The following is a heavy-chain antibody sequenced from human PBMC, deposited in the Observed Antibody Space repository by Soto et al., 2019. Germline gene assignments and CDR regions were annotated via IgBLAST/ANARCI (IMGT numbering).Heavy chain of an antibody. Sequence: GGSLRLSCAASGFTFSSYAMSWVRQAPGKGLEWVLAISGSGGSTYYADSVKGRFTISRDNSKNTLYLQMNSLRAEDTAVYYCAKITGDYVHYYYGMDVWGQGTTVTVSS. J-gene: IGHJ6*02. CDR3: AKITGDYVHYYYGMDV. CDR1: GFTFSSYA. V-gene: IGHV3-23*01. CDR2: ISGSGGST. D-gene: IGHD4-17*01.